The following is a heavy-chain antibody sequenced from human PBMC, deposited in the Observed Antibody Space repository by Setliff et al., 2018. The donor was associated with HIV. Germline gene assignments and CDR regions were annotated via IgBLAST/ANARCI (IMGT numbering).Heavy chain of an antibody. CDR1: GFTLSSYA. CDR2: ISGSGGST. V-gene: IGHV3-23*01. D-gene: IGHD3-9*01. CDR3: AREPYYDILTGYLDY. Sequence: GGSLRLSCAASGFTLSSYAMSWVRQAPGKGLEWVSAISGSGGSTYYADSVKGRFTISRDNAKNSLYLQMNSLRAEDTALYYCAREPYYDILTGYLDYWGQGALVTVSS. J-gene: IGHJ4*02.